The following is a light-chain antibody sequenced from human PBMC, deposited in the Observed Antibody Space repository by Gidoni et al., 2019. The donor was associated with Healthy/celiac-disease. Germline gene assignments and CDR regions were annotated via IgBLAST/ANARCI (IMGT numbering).Light chain of an antibody. CDR2: GAS. J-gene: IGKJ2*01. V-gene: IGKV3-20*01. Sequence: EIALTQSPGTLSLSPGERATLFCRASQSVSSSYLAWYQQKPGQAPRLLIYGASSRATGIPDRFSGSGSGTDFTLTISRLEPEDFAVYYCQQYGSSLYTFGQGTKLEIK. CDR3: QQYGSSLYT. CDR1: QSVSSSY.